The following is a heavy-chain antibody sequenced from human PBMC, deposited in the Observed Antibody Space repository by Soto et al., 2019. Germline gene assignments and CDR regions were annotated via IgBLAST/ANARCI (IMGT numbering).Heavy chain of an antibody. J-gene: IGHJ4*02. CDR3: AKFGWLLWFGEPNFDY. CDR1: GFTFSSYA. CDR2: ISGSGGST. Sequence: GSLSLSCAASGFTFSSYAMSWVRQAPGKGLEWVSAISGSGGSTYYADSVKGRFTISRDNSKNTLYLQMNSLSAEDTAVYYCAKFGWLLWFGEPNFDYWGQGTLVTVSS. V-gene: IGHV3-23*01. D-gene: IGHD3-10*01.